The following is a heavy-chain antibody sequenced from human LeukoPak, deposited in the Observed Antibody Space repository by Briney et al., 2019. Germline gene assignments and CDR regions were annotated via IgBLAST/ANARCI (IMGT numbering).Heavy chain of an antibody. CDR2: IYHSGST. Sequence: PSETLSLTCTVSGGSISSGGYYWSWIRQPPGKGLEWIGYIYHSGSTYYNPSLKSRVTISVDRSKNQFSLKLSSVTAADTAVYYCARAAPYGDYADYWGQGTLVTVSP. V-gene: IGHV4-30-2*01. CDR3: ARAAPYGDYADY. D-gene: IGHD4-17*01. J-gene: IGHJ4*02. CDR1: GGSISSGGYY.